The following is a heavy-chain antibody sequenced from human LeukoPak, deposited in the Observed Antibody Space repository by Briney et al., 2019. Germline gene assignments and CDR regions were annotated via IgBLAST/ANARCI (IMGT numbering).Heavy chain of an antibody. Sequence: ASVKVSCKASGYTFSGYYMHWVRQAPGQGLEWMGWINPNSGGTNYAQKFQGRVTMTRDTSISTAYMELSRLTSDDTAVYYCARDAIVRDYSNSDYWGQGTLVTVSS. CDR2: INPNSGGT. V-gene: IGHV1-2*02. CDR3: ARDAIVRDYSNSDY. D-gene: IGHD4-11*01. J-gene: IGHJ4*02. CDR1: GYTFSGYY.